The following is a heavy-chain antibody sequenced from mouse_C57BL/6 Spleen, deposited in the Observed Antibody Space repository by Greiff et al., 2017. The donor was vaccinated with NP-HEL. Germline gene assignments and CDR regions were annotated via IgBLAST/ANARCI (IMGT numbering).Heavy chain of an antibody. CDR2: IDPSDSET. V-gene: IGHV1-52*01. D-gene: IGHD2-4*01. CDR1: GYTFTSYW. J-gene: IGHJ2*01. Sequence: QVQLQQSGAELVRPGSSVKLSCKASGYTFTSYWMHWVKQRPIQGLEWIGNIDPSDSETHYNQKFKDKATLTVDKSSSTAYMQLSSLTSEDSAVYYWARRGLYYDAGWGFDYWGQGTTLTVSS. CDR3: ARRGLYYDAGWGFDY.